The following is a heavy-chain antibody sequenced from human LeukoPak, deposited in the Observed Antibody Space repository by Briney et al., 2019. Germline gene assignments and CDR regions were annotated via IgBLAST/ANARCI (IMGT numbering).Heavy chain of an antibody. V-gene: IGHV1-2*02. CDR1: GYTFTGYY. D-gene: IGHD2-15*01. Sequence: ASVKVSCKASGYTFTGYYMHWVRQAPGQGLEWMGWINPNSGGTNYAQKFQGRVTMTRDTSISTAYMELSRPRSDDTAVYYCARPPRYCSGGSCYVRFDYWGQGTLVTVSS. CDR3: ARPPRYCSGGSCYVRFDY. J-gene: IGHJ4*02. CDR2: INPNSGGT.